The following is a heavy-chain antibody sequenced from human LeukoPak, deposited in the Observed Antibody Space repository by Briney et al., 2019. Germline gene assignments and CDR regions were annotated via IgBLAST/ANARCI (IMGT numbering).Heavy chain of an antibody. CDR2: INPNSGDT. J-gene: IGHJ4*02. CDR1: GYTFTSYG. CDR3: ARDRRNYYFDY. Sequence: ASVKVSCKASGYTFTSYGISWVRQAPGQGLEWMGWINPNSGDTNYAQRFQGRVTMTRDTSISTAYMELSRLRSDDTAVYYCARDRRNYYFDYWGQGTLVTVSS. V-gene: IGHV1-2*02.